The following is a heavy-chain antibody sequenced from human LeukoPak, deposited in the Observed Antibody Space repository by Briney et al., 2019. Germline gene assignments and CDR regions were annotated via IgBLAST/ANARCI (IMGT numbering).Heavy chain of an antibody. CDR1: GYSISSGYY. Sequence: SETLSLTCTVSGYSISSGYYRGWIRQPPGKGLEWIGSIYHSGSTYYNPSLKSRVTISVDTSKNQFSLKLSSVTAADTAVYYCARDPRAGYGDYDDYWGQGTLVTVSS. CDR3: ARDPRAGYGDYDDY. CDR2: IYHSGST. V-gene: IGHV4-38-2*02. J-gene: IGHJ4*02. D-gene: IGHD4-17*01.